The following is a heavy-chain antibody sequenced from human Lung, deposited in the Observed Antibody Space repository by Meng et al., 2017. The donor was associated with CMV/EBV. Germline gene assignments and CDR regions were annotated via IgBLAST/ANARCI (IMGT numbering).Heavy chain of an antibody. D-gene: IGHD6-19*01. Sequence: GESLKISCAASGFTFSSYWMSWVRQAPGKGLEWVANIKQDGSEKYYVDSVKGRFTISRDNAKNSLYLQMNSLRAEDTAVYYCARRQWRYYFDYWGQGTLVTASS. J-gene: IGHJ4*02. CDR2: IKQDGSEK. V-gene: IGHV3-7*01. CDR1: GFTFSSYW. CDR3: ARRQWRYYFDY.